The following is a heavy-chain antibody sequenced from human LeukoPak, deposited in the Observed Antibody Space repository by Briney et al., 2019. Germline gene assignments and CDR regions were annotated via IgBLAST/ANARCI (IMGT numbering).Heavy chain of an antibody. J-gene: IGHJ4*02. Sequence: ASVKVSCKVSGYTLTQLAMHWVRQAPGKGLEWMGGFDPEDGDTIYAQRFQGRVTMTEDTSTDTAYMELSSLGSDDTAVYYCATHANGYFYYWGQGTLVTVSS. D-gene: IGHD2-8*01. CDR3: ATHANGYFYY. V-gene: IGHV1-24*01. CDR2: FDPEDGDT. CDR1: GYTLTQLA.